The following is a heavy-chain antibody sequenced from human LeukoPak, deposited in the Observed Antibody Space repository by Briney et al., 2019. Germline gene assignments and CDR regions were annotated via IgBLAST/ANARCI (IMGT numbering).Heavy chain of an antibody. CDR2: MNPNSGNT. V-gene: IGHV1-8*01. Sequence: ASVKVSCKASGYTFTSYDINWVRQATRQGLEWMGWMNPNSGNTGYAQKFQGRVTMTRNTSISTAYMELSSLRSEDTAVYFCARKGPANYYYYMDVWGKGTTVTVSS. D-gene: IGHD2-2*01. J-gene: IGHJ6*03. CDR1: GYTFTSYD. CDR3: ARKGPANYYYYMDV.